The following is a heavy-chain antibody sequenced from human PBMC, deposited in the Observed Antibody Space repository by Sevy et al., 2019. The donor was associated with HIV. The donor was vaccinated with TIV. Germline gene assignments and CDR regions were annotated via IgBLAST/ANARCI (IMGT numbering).Heavy chain of an antibody. CDR3: WAYYYDNSALSYFDY. D-gene: IGHD3-22*01. V-gene: IGHV3-15*07. CDR1: GFIFSNAW. Sequence: GGSLRLSCAASGFIFSNAWMNWVRQAPGKGLEWVGRIKSKTDGGTADYTAPVRGRFTISRDDSKNTLYLQMNSLKTEDTAVYYCWAYYYDNSALSYFDYLGQGTLVTVSS. J-gene: IGHJ4*02. CDR2: IKSKTDGGTA.